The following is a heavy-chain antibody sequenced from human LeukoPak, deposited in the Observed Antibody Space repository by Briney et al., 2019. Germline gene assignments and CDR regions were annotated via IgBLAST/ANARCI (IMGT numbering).Heavy chain of an antibody. D-gene: IGHD5-18*01. CDR1: GFTFSSYE. CDR3: SRGSGYTYSFTGRERTKSRLDY. CDR2: ISSSGSTI. J-gene: IGHJ4*02. Sequence: GGTLRLSCAASGFTFSSYEMNWVRQAPGKGLEWVSYISSSGSTIYYADSVKGRFTISRDNSKNTLYLQMNSLRAEDTALYYCSRGSGYTYSFTGRERTKSRLDYWGQGTLVTVSS. V-gene: IGHV3-48*03.